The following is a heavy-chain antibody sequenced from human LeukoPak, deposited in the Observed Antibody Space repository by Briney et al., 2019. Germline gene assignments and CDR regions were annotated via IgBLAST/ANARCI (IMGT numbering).Heavy chain of an antibody. J-gene: IGHJ4*02. CDR1: GYTFRDYG. Sequence: PGTSLRLFCTASGYTFRDYGMHWARQAPGKGLEWLSAISYSGVVKFYAAAVKGRFTISGDYSKNTLYLQMNNLADEDTAVYYCSKDAAALTSGIAASSHEYWGQGTLVTVSS. CDR3: SKDAAALTSGIAASSHEY. D-gene: IGHD6-25*01. CDR2: ISYSGVVK. V-gene: IGHV3-30*18.